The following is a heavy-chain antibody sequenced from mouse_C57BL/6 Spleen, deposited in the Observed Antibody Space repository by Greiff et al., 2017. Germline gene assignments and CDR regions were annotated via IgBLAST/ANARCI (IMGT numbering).Heavy chain of an antibody. V-gene: IGHV1-69*01. Sequence: QVQLQQPGAELVMPGASVQLSCKASGYTFTSSWMHWVKQRPGQGLEWIGEIDPSDSYTNYNQKFKCKSTLTVDKSSSTAYMQLSSLTSEDSAVYYCARTGTRHYFDYWGQGTTLTVSS. CDR2: IDPSDSYT. J-gene: IGHJ2*01. CDR3: ARTGTRHYFDY. D-gene: IGHD4-1*01. CDR1: GYTFTSSW.